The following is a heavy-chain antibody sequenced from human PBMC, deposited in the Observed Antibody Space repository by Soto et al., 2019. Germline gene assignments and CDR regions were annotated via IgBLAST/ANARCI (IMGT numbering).Heavy chain of an antibody. D-gene: IGHD6-19*01. J-gene: IGHJ4*02. CDR2: INSDGSST. CDR1: GFTFSSYW. V-gene: IGHV3-74*01. Sequence: GGSLRLSCAASGFTFSSYWMHWVRQAPGKGLVWVSRINSDGSSTSYADSVKGRFTISRDNAKNTLYLQMNSPRAEDTAVYYCARGDEVKGWVELDYWGQGTLVNVSS. CDR3: ARGDEVKGWVELDY.